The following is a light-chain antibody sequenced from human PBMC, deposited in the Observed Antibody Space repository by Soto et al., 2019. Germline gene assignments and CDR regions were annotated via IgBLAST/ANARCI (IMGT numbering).Light chain of an antibody. CDR3: QQYSNWPYT. J-gene: IGKJ5*01. CDR2: GAS. CDR1: QSVSSK. Sequence: EIVMTQSPATLSLSPGERVTLSCRASQSVSSKLAWYQQKPGQAPRLLIYGASIRATDIPARFSGSGSGTEFTLTISRLQYDDFAIFYCQQYSNWPYTFGQGTRLEIK. V-gene: IGKV3-15*01.